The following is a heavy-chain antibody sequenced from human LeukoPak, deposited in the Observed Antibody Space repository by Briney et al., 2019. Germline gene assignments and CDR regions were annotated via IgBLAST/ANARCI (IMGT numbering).Heavy chain of an antibody. V-gene: IGHV4-30-4*01. D-gene: IGHD1-26*01. Sequence: SETLSLTCTVSGGSISSDDYYWSWIRQPPGKGLEWIGYIYYSGSTYYNPSLKSRVTISVDTSKNQFSLKLSSVTAADTAVYYCARGGSGSYHDFDYWGQGTLVTVSS. CDR1: GGSISSDDYY. CDR3: ARGGSGSYHDFDY. J-gene: IGHJ4*02. CDR2: IYYSGST.